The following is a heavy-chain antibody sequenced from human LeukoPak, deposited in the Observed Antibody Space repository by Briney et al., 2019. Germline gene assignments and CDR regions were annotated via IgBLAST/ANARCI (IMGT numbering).Heavy chain of an antibody. Sequence: GASVKVSCKASGGTFSSYAISWVRQAPGQGLEWMGGIIPIFGTANYAQKFQGRVTITADKSTSAAYMELSSLRSEDTAVYYCASNIGGRFGELSVGAFDIWGQGTMVTVSS. J-gene: IGHJ3*02. V-gene: IGHV1-69*06. D-gene: IGHD3-10*01. CDR3: ASNIGGRFGELSVGAFDI. CDR2: IIPIFGTA. CDR1: GGTFSSYA.